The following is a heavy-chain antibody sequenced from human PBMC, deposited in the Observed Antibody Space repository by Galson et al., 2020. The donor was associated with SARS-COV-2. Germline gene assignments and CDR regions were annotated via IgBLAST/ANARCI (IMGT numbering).Heavy chain of an antibody. V-gene: IGHV3-21*01. CDR2: ISSSSSYI. CDR3: ARSSPTYYDILTGAYGMDV. CDR1: GFTFSSYS. D-gene: IGHD3-9*01. J-gene: IGHJ6*02. Sequence: NSGGSPRLSCAASGFTFSSYSMNWVRQAPGKGLEWVSSISSSSSYIYYADSVKGRFTISRDNAKNSLYLQMNSLRAEDTAVYYCARSSPTYYDILTGAYGMDVWGQGTTVTGSS.